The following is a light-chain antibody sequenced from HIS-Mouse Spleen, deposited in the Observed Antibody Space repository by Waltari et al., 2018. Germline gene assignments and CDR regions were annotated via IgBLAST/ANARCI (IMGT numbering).Light chain of an antibody. J-gene: IGLJ2*01. CDR3: YSTDSSGNHRV. CDR2: EDS. Sequence: SYVLTQPPSVSVAPGKTARITCGGNNIGSKRVHWYQQKSGQAPVLVIYEDSKRPSGIPGRFAGSSSGTMATLTISGAQVEDEADYYCYSTDSSGNHRVFGGGTKLTVL. CDR1: NIGSKR. V-gene: IGLV3-10*01.